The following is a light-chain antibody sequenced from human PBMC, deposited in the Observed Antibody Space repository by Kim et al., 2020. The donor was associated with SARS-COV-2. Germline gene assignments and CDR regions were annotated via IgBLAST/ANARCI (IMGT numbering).Light chain of an antibody. J-gene: IGLJ2*01. Sequence: VALGQTVRITCQGHSLRSYYATRYQQKPGQAPILVIYGKDNRPSEIPDRFSGSSSGNTASLTIPGTQAGDEADYYCNSRDSNDNVLFGGGTQLTVL. CDR1: SLRSYY. V-gene: IGLV3-19*01. CDR3: NSRDSNDNVL. CDR2: GKD.